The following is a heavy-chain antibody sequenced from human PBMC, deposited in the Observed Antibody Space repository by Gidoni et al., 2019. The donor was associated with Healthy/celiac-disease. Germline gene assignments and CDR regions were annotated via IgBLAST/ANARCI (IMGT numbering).Heavy chain of an antibody. CDR2: ISSSSSTI. CDR3: ARGRAEQLVRYFDY. D-gene: IGHD6-6*01. J-gene: IGHJ4*02. V-gene: IGHV3-48*02. Sequence: EVQLVESGGGLVQPGGSLRLSCAASGFTFSSYSMNWVRQAPGKGLEWVSYISSSSSTIYYADSVKGRFTISRDNAKNSLYLQMNSLRDEDTAVYYCARGRAEQLVRYFDYWGQGTLVTVSS. CDR1: GFTFSSYS.